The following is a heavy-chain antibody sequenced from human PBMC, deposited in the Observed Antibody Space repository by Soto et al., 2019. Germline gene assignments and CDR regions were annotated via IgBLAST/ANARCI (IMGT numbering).Heavy chain of an antibody. D-gene: IGHD6-6*01. Sequence: PVESLKISCQGSGYIFASYWICCCLQMPVKDLEWMGIIYPGDSDTRYSPSFQGQVTISADKSLRTAYLQWTSLKASDTALYYCARTRSFTLGFYYDGMDVWGQGTTVTVSS. CDR3: ARTRSFTLGFYYDGMDV. CDR1: GYIFASYW. J-gene: IGHJ6*02. CDR2: IYPGDSDT. V-gene: IGHV5-51*01.